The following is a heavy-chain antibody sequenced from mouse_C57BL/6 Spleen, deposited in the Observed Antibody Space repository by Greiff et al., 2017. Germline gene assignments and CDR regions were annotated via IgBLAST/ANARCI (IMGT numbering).Heavy chain of an antibody. CDR1: GFNIKDDY. V-gene: IGHV14-4*01. Sequence: VQLQESGAELVRPGASVKLSCTASGFNIKDDYMHWVKQRPEQGLEWIGWIDPENGDTEYASKFQGKATITADTSSNTAYLQLSSLTSEDTAVYYCTPYDYDVGFAYWGQGTLVTVSA. CDR2: IDPENGDT. CDR3: TPYDYDVGFAY. J-gene: IGHJ3*01. D-gene: IGHD2-4*01.